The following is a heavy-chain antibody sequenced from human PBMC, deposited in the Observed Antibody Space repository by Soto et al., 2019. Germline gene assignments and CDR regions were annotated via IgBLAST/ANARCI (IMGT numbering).Heavy chain of an antibody. V-gene: IGHV3-21*01. J-gene: IGHJ6*02. D-gene: IGHD6-13*01. Sequence: GSLRLSCAASGFTFSSYSMNWVRQAPGKGLEWVSSISSSSSYIYYADSVKGRFTISRDNAKNSLYLQMNSLRAEDTAVYYCARVNGSSPDYYYYGMDVWGQGTTVTVSS. CDR3: ARVNGSSPDYYYYGMDV. CDR1: GFTFSSYS. CDR2: ISSSSSYI.